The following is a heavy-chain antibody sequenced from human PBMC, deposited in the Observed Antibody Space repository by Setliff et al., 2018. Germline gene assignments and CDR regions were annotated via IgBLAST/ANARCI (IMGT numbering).Heavy chain of an antibody. V-gene: IGHV4-34*01. D-gene: IGHD2-8*02. CDR2: IHYSGST. CDR1: GGSFSGYY. Sequence: PSETLSLTCAVYGGSFSGYYWSWIRQPPGKGLEWIGSIHYSGSTNYNPSLKSRVTISVDTSKNQVSLKLSSVTAADTALYYCTVYNTGSSKDHYWGQGTPVTVSS. J-gene: IGHJ4*02. CDR3: TVYNTGSSKDHY.